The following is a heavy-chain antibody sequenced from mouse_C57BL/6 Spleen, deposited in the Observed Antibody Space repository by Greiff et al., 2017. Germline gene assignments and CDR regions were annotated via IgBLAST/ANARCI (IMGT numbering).Heavy chain of an antibody. CDR3: ARVYDDFYAMDY. CDR1: GYSITSGYD. CDR2: ISYSGST. D-gene: IGHD2-14*01. Sequence: EVHLVESGPGMVKPSQSLSLTCTVTGYSITSGYDWHWIRHFPGNKLEWMGYISYSGSTNYNPSLKSRISITHDTSKNHFFLKLNSVTTEDTATYYCARVYDDFYAMDYWVQGTSVTVSS. V-gene: IGHV3-1*01. J-gene: IGHJ4*01.